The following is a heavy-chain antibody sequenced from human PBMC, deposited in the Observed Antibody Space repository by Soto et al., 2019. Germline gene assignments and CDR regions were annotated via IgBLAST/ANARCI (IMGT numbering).Heavy chain of an antibody. D-gene: IGHD3-10*01. Sequence: QITLRESGPALVRPTQTLTLTCTFSGFSLSSNGVGVGWIRQPPGKALEWLALIYWDDDHRYSPSLKTRLTTTKATSKNQVVLTMTKLDPVDTATYYCAREMYYSTYFDSWGQGTLVTVSS. CDR3: AREMYYSTYFDS. V-gene: IGHV2-5*02. CDR1: GFSLSSNGVG. J-gene: IGHJ4*02. CDR2: IYWDDDH.